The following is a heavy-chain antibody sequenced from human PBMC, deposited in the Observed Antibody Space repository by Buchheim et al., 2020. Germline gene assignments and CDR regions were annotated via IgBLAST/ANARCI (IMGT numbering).Heavy chain of an antibody. D-gene: IGHD3-3*02. Sequence: EVQLVESGGGLVQPGGSLRLSCAASGFTFSSYSMNWVRQAPGKGLEWVSYISSSSSTIYYADSVKGRFTISRDNAKNSLYLQMNRQGAEDTAVYYCAREIASQWIVDVWGQGTT. J-gene: IGHJ6*02. CDR3: AREIASQWIVDV. CDR2: ISSSSSTI. V-gene: IGHV3-48*04. CDR1: GFTFSSYS.